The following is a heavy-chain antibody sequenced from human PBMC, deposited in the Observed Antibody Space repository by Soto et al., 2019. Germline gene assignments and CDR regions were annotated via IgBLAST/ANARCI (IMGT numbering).Heavy chain of an antibody. CDR1: GASIGTNNW. V-gene: IGHV4-4*02. Sequence: QVQLQESGPGLVEPSGTLSLTCAVSGASIGTNNWWSWVRQPPGKGLEWIGEVYHSGTTNCNPSLKSRVTISIDNSKNQFSLRLTSMTAADTAVYYCAVPGDGDFDYWSQGILVTVSS. CDR2: VYHSGTT. CDR3: AVPGDGDFDY. J-gene: IGHJ4*02.